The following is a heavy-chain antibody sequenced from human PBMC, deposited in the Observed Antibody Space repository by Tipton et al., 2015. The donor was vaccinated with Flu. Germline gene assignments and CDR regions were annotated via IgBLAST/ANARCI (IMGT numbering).Heavy chain of an antibody. J-gene: IGHJ6*02. D-gene: IGHD3-3*01. CDR2: ISGSGGST. CDR1: GFTFSSYA. CDR3: AKDGGVTIFGVVIQAPTWMDV. Sequence: SLRLSCAASGFTFSSYAMSWVRQAPGKGLEWVSAISGSGGSTYYADSVKGRFTISRDNSKNTLYLQMNSLRAEDTAVYYCAKDGGVTIFGVVIQAPTWMDVWGQGTTVTVSS. V-gene: IGHV3-23*01.